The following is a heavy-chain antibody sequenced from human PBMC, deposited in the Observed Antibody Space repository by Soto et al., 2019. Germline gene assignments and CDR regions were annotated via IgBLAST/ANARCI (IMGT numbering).Heavy chain of an antibody. CDR3: ARGGWDDSCALSHVFDI. CDR1: GGSFSGYY. Sequence: SETLSLTCAVFGGSFSGYYWSWIRQPPGKGLEWIGEINHSGSTNYNPSLKSRVTISVDTSKNQFSLKLSSVTAADTAVYFCARGGWDDSCALSHVFDIWGQGTMVTVSS. V-gene: IGHV4-34*01. J-gene: IGHJ3*02. CDR2: INHSGST. D-gene: IGHD1-26*01.